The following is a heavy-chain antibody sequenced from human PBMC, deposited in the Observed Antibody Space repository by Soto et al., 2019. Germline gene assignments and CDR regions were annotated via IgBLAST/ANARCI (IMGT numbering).Heavy chain of an antibody. CDR3: ATFPPDCSSTSCRFDY. J-gene: IGHJ4*02. CDR1: GYTLTELS. CDR2: FDPEDGET. Sequence: GASVKVSCKVSGYTLTELSMHWVRQAPGKGLEWMGGFDPEDGETIYAQKFQGRVTMTEDTSTDTAYMELGSLRSEDTAVYYCATFPPDCSSTSCRFDYWGQGTLVTVSS. D-gene: IGHD2-2*01. V-gene: IGHV1-24*01.